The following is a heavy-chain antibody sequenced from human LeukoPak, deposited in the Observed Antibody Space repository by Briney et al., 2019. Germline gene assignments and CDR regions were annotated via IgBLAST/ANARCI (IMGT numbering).Heavy chain of an antibody. D-gene: IGHD1-7*01. Sequence: GGSLRLSCAASGFTFSSYSMNWVRQAPGKGLEWVAVISYDGSNKYYADSVKGRFTISRDNSKNTLYLQMNSLRAEDTAVYYCAKVYRAGTRTQPYFDYWGQGTLVTVSS. V-gene: IGHV3-30*18. J-gene: IGHJ4*02. CDR1: GFTFSSYS. CDR2: ISYDGSNK. CDR3: AKVYRAGTRTQPYFDY.